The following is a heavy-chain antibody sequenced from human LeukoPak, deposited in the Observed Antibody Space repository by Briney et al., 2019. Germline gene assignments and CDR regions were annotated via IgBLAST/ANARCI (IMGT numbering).Heavy chain of an antibody. D-gene: IGHD5-18*01. J-gene: IGHJ4*02. CDR1: GGSISSGGYY. V-gene: IGHV4-31*03. CDR3: ARRGWLRDFDY. CDR2: IYYSGST. Sequence: SETVSLTCSVSGGSISSGGYYWSWIRQHPGKGLEWIGYIYYSGSTYYNPSLKSRVTISVDTSKNQFSLKLSSVIAADTAVYYCARRGWLRDFDYWGQGTLVTVSS.